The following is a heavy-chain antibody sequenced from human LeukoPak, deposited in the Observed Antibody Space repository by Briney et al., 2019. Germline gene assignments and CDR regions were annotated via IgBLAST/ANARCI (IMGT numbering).Heavy chain of an antibody. D-gene: IGHD2-21*02. CDR1: GGSIGSGYY. Sequence: SETLSLTCTVSGGSIGSGYYWAWIRPPPGKGLEWIGSIHYGGTTHYNPSLQSRVTISADTSKNQFALDLRSVTAADTAVYYCTRDIGDFVSDFWGQGTLVTVSS. V-gene: IGHV4-39*02. CDR2: IHYGGTT. J-gene: IGHJ4*02. CDR3: TRDIGDFVSDF.